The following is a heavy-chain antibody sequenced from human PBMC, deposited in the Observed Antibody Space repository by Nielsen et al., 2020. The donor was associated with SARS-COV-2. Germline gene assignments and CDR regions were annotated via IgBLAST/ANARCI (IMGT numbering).Heavy chain of an antibody. D-gene: IGHD6-13*01. Sequence: GESLKISCAASGFTFSSYWMNWVRQAPGKGLEWVAVISGGGGSTYYTDSVKGRFTISRDNSKDTLYLQMNSLRAEDTAIYYCSRAPAAGPPPAPNDYWGQGTLVTVSS. CDR3: SRAPAAGPPPAPNDY. V-gene: IGHV3-23*01. CDR1: GFTFSSYW. J-gene: IGHJ4*02. CDR2: ISGGGGST.